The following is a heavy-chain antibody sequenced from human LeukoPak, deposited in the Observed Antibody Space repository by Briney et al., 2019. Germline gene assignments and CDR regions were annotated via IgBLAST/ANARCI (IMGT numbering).Heavy chain of an antibody. CDR1: GGSISSYY. CDR2: IYTSGST. CDR3: AREGEGYCSSTSCYTLFDY. D-gene: IGHD2-2*02. J-gene: IGHJ4*02. V-gene: IGHV4-4*07. Sequence: SETLSLTCTVSGGSISSYYWSWIRQPAGKGLEWIGRIYTSGSTNYNPSLKSRVTMSVDTSKNQFSLKLSSVTAADTAVYYCAREGEGYCSSTSCYTLFDYWGQGTLVTVSS.